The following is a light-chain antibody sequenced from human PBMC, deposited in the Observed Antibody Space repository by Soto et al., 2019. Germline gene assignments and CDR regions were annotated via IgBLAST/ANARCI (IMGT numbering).Light chain of an antibody. J-gene: IGKJ1*01. CDR1: QSVNGF. CDR2: RIF. CDR3: LKHYPCPWT. Sequence: EIVMTQSPGPLSVFPGESVTLSCSASQSVNGFLDWFQHKPGQAPRLVLKRIFIRPLGVPARYRGSGSETECTLTRHGRQSVGDGVLYCLKHYPCPWTFGQGTKVEI. V-gene: IGKV3-15*01.